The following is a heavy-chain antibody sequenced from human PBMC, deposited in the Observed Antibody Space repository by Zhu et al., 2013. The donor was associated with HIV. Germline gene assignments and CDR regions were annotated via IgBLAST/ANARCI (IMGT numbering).Heavy chain of an antibody. CDR1: GGSISSSAYY. V-gene: IGHV4-39*07. CDR2: VYYTGST. CDR3: ARVRVIAAGTGPLDY. Sequence: QVQLQESGPRLVKPSETLSLTCTVSGGSISSSAYYWGWVRQSPGKGLEWIANVYYTGSTYYNPSLTSRATISLDTSKNQFSLKVDSVTAADTAVYYCARVRVIAAGTGPLDYWGQGTLVTVSS. D-gene: IGHD6-13*01. J-gene: IGHJ4*02.